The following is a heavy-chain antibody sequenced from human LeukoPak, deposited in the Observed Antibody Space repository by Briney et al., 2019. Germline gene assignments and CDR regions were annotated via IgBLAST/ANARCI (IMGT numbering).Heavy chain of an antibody. CDR2: IKPYSTDT. Sequence: ASVKVSCKAAGDTFTGYYMHWVRQAPGQGPEWMGWIKPYSTDTKYAQKFQGRVTMTRDTSTSSAYMELNRLRSDDTAVYYCAREGLSAAIDYWGQGTLATVSS. CDR1: GDTFTGYY. V-gene: IGHV1-2*02. CDR3: AREGLSAAIDY. J-gene: IGHJ4*02. D-gene: IGHD2-2*01.